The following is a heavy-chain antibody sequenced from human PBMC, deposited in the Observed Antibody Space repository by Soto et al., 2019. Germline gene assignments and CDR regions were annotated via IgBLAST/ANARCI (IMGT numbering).Heavy chain of an antibody. V-gene: IGHV4-34*01. CDR3: ARGPRAGSIAVAGLTYFDY. Sequence: PSETLSLTCAVYGGSFSGYYWSWIRQPPGKGLEWIGEINHGGSTNYNPSLKSRVTISVDTSKNQFSLKLSSVTAADTAVHYCARGPRAGSIAVAGLTYFDYWGQGTLVTVSS. D-gene: IGHD6-19*01. J-gene: IGHJ4*02. CDR2: INHGGST. CDR1: GGSFSGYY.